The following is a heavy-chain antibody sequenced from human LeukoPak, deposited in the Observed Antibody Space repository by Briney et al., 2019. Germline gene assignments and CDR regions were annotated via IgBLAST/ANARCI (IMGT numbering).Heavy chain of an antibody. CDR1: GYTFTGYY. CDR2: INPNSGGT. J-gene: IGHJ4*02. V-gene: IGHV1-2*02. Sequence: ASVKVSCKASGYTFTGYYMHWVRQAPGQGLEWMGWINPNSGGTNYAQKFQGRVTMTRDTSISTAYMELSRLRSDDTAVYYCARGFQKYYDFWSGYSLGYYFDYWGQGTLVTVSS. CDR3: ARGFQKYYDFWSGYSLGYYFDY. D-gene: IGHD3-3*01.